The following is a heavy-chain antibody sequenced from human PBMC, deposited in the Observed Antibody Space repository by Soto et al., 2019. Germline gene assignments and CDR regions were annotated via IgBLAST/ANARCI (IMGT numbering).Heavy chain of an antibody. J-gene: IGHJ6*02. D-gene: IGHD7-27*01. V-gene: IGHV4-4*02. Sequence: QMQLRESGPGLVKPSGTLSLTCTVYGDSITNNHWWSWVRQPPGKGPELIGEIYHTGIANYNPSLECEVAFSGEKSKNNFSRSLPSVPAAATAVFYCVNKWGPYYSGLDVWGQGTTVPVSS. CDR2: IYHTGIA. CDR3: VNKWGPYYSGLDV. CDR1: GDSITNNHW.